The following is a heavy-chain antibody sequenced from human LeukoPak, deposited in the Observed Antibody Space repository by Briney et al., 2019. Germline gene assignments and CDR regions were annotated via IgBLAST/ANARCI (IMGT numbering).Heavy chain of an antibody. CDR3: ARGAFTYGSSVAFFHYLDF. Sequence: GASVKVSCKASEGTFSSYAISWVRQAPAQGLEWLGGIIPLFGSANYAQRFQGRVTITADDSTTTAYMELSSLTSEDTAVYYCARGAFTYGSSVAFFHYLDFWGQGTLVAVSS. D-gene: IGHD3-16*01. CDR1: EGTFSSYA. V-gene: IGHV1-69*01. CDR2: IIPLFGSA. J-gene: IGHJ4*02.